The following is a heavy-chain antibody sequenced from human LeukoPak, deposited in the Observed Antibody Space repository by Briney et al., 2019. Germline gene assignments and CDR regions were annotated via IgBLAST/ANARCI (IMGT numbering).Heavy chain of an antibody. J-gene: IGHJ4*02. D-gene: IGHD2-8*01. Sequence: ASVKVSCKASGYTFTGYYMHWVRQAPGQGLEWMGWINPNSGGTNYAQKFQGWVTMTRDTSISTAYMELSRLRSDDTAVYYCARVMGPYGRGVFYYWGQGTLVTVSS. CDR3: ARVMGPYGRGVFYY. CDR2: INPNSGGT. V-gene: IGHV1-2*04. CDR1: GYTFTGYY.